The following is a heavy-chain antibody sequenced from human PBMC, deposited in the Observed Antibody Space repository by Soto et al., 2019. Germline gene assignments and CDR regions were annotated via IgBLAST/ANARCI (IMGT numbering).Heavy chain of an antibody. CDR3: ARVGGGQLADYYYGMDV. CDR2: IIPIFGTA. CDR1: GGTFSSYA. D-gene: IGHD6-6*01. V-gene: IGHV1-69*13. Sequence: GASVKVSCKASGGTFSSYAISWVRQAPGQGLEWMGGIIPIFGTANYAQKFQGRVTITADESTSTAYMELSSLRSEGTAVYYCARVGGGQLADYYYGMDVWGQGTTVTVSS. J-gene: IGHJ6*02.